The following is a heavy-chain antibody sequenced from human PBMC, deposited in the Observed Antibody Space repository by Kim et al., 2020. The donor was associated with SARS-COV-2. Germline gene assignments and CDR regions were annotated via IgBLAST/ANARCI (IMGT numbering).Heavy chain of an antibody. CDR2: ISRSSSTI. CDR3: ARSREGHYDSNDY. V-gene: IGHV3-48*02. J-gene: IGHJ1*01. Sequence: GGSLRLSCAASGFTLSNYWINWVRHAPGKGLEWISYISRSSSTINYADSVKGRFTISRDNAKNSLFLQMNCLRDEDTAVYFCARSREGHYDSNDYWGQGTLVTVSS. D-gene: IGHD3-22*01. CDR1: GFTLSNYW.